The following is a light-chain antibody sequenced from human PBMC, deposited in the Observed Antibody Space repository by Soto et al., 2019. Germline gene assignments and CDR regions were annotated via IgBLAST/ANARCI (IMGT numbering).Light chain of an antibody. J-gene: IGKJ4*01. CDR2: AAS. CDR1: QSISNY. V-gene: IGKV1-39*01. CDR3: QQSYGTPHT. Sequence: DMEMTQSPSSLSASVGDRVTITCRASQSISNYLNWYQHKPGKVPKLLIYAASSLQSGVTTRFSGSGSGTDFTLTINSLQPKDFATYYGQQSYGTPHTFGGGTKIEIK.